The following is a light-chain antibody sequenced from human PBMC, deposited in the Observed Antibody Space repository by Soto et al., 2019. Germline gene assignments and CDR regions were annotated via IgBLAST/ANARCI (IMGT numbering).Light chain of an antibody. Sequence: DVQMTQSPSSLSASVGDRVTITCQASHDISAYLNWYQHKPGEAPKLLIYDESKLEAGVPSRFSGRGSGTDFTFSISSLQPGDIATYYCQQYDNVPRTFGGGTKVEIK. CDR1: HDISAY. V-gene: IGKV1-33*01. J-gene: IGKJ4*01. CDR2: DES. CDR3: QQYDNVPRT.